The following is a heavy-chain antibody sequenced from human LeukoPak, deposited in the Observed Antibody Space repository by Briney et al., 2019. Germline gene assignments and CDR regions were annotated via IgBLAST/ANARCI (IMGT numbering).Heavy chain of an antibody. D-gene: IGHD3-3*01. J-gene: IGHJ4*02. CDR3: ARASVLEISGVVPGDY. CDR2: ISSSSSTI. CDR1: GFTFSSYG. Sequence: GGSLRLSCAASGFTFSSYGMNWVRQAPGKGLEWVSYISSSSSTIYYADSVKGRFTISRDNAKNSLYLQMNSPRAEDTAVYYCARASVLEISGVVPGDYWGQGTLVTVSS. V-gene: IGHV3-48*01.